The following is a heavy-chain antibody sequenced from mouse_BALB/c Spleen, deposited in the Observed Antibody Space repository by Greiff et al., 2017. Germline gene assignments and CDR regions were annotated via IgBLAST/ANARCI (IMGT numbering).Heavy chain of an antibody. D-gene: IGHD2-4*01. J-gene: IGHJ4*01. CDR3: ARGVGSTMIPYYAMDY. Sequence: VQLQQPGAELVKPGASVKLSCKASGYTFTSYWMHWVKQRPGQGLEWIGEINPSNGRTNYNEKFKSKATLTVDKSSSTAYMQLSSLTSEDSAVYYCARGVGSTMIPYYAMDYWGQGTSVTVSS. V-gene: IGHV1S81*02. CDR1: GYTFTSYW. CDR2: INPSNGRT.